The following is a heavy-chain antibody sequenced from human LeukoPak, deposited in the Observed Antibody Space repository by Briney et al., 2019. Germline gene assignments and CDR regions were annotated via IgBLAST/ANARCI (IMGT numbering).Heavy chain of an antibody. V-gene: IGHV1-18*01. Sequence: ASVKVSCKASGYTFTSYGISWVRQAPGQGLEWMGWISAYNGNTNYAQKLQGRVTMTTDTSTSTAYMELRSLGSDDTAVYYCAGAGTTQDPYYFDYWGQGTLVTVSS. J-gene: IGHJ4*02. CDR1: GYTFTSYG. CDR2: ISAYNGNT. CDR3: AGAGTTQDPYYFDY. D-gene: IGHD1-1*01.